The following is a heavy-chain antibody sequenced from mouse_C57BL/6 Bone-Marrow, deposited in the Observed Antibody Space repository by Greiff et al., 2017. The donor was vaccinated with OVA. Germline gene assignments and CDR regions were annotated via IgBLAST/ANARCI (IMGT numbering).Heavy chain of an antibody. J-gene: IGHJ3*01. V-gene: IGHV5-6*01. Sequence: EVKLMESGGDLVKPGGSLKLSCAASGFTFSSYGMSWVRQTPDKRLEWVATISSGGSYTYYPDSVKGRFTISRDNAKNTLYLQMSSLKSEDTAMYYCARQGYDYEGAWFAYWGQGTLVTVSA. CDR2: ISSGGSYT. D-gene: IGHD2-4*01. CDR1: GFTFSSYG. CDR3: ARQGYDYEGAWFAY.